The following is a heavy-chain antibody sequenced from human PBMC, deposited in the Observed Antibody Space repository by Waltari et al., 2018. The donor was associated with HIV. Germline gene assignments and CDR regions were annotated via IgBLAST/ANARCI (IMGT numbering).Heavy chain of an antibody. CDR1: GFTFSSYS. J-gene: IGHJ1*01. Sequence: EVQLVESGGGLVKPGGSLRLSCAASGFTFSSYSMNWVRQAPGKGVEWVSSISSSSSYIYYADSVKGRFTISRDNAKNSLYLQMNSLRAEDTAVYYCARDNEDIVVVPAALQHWGQGTLVTVSS. D-gene: IGHD2-2*01. CDR3: ARDNEDIVVVPAALQH. V-gene: IGHV3-21*01. CDR2: ISSSSSYI.